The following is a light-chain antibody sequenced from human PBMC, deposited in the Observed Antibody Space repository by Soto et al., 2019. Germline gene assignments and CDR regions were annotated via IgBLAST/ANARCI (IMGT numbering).Light chain of an antibody. CDR2: YDD. CDR1: SSNIGNNA. V-gene: IGLV1-36*01. J-gene: IGLJ1*01. Sequence: QSVLTQPPSVSEAPRQRVTISCSGSSSNIGNNAVNWYQQLPGKAPKLLIYYDDLLPSGVSDRFSGSKSGTSASLAISGFQFEDEADYYCAAWDDSLNGYVFGTGTKVTVL. CDR3: AAWDDSLNGYV.